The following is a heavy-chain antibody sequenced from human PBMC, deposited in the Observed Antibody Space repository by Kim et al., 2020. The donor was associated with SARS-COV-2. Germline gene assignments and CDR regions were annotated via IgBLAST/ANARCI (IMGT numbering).Heavy chain of an antibody. CDR3: ARELFGSSPDY. Sequence: TRYAQKFQDRVSMTSDTSTNTVYMDLSSLKSEDTAVYFCARELFGSSPDYWGQGTLVTVSS. CDR2: T. V-gene: IGHV1-46*01. J-gene: IGHJ4*02. D-gene: IGHD6-13*01.